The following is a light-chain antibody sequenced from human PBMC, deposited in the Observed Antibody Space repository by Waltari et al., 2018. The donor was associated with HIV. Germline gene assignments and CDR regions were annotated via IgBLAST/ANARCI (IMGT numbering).Light chain of an antibody. V-gene: IGKV1-9*01. CDR1: QDLSKY. CDR2: AAS. Sequence: ILLNQSPSFLSASVSDSLPITCRARQDLSKYLAWYQQKPGTAPKLLIYAASTLHSGVPSRFSGSGSGTEFTLTINSLQPEDFASYYCQQLNSDPFTFGPGTKVEMK. CDR3: QQLNSDPFT. J-gene: IGKJ3*01.